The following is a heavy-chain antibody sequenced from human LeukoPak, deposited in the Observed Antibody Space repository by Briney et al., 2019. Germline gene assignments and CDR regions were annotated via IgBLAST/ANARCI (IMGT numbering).Heavy chain of an antibody. Sequence: PGGSLRLSCAASGFTFSSYAMSWVRQAPGKGLEWVSAISGSGGSTYYADSVKGRFTISRDNSKNTLYLQMNSLRAEDTAVYYCAKYEGYCSSTSCQRWFDPWGQGTLVTVSS. CDR3: AKYEGYCSSTSCQRWFDP. CDR2: ISGSGGST. J-gene: IGHJ5*02. V-gene: IGHV3-23*01. CDR1: GFTFSSYA. D-gene: IGHD2-2*01.